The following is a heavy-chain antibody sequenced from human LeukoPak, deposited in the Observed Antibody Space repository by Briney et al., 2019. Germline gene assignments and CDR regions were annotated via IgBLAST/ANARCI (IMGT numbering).Heavy chain of an antibody. Sequence: SETLSLTCTVSGASISSYYWSWIRQSPGKGLEWIGYIYNSGSTNYNPSLKSRVTISVDTSKNQLSLKLTSETAADTALYYCARGRGPPDYWGQGTLVTVSS. J-gene: IGHJ4*02. CDR3: ARGRGPPDY. CDR1: GASISSYY. V-gene: IGHV4-59*08. D-gene: IGHD2-15*01. CDR2: IYNSGST.